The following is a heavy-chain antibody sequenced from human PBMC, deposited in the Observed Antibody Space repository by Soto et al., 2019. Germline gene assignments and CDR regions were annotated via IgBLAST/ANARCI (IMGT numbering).Heavy chain of an antibody. CDR1: GFTFSAVY. J-gene: IGHJ4*02. V-gene: IGHV3-11*05. CDR3: SRDRGAVTGQYFDY. D-gene: IGHD6-19*01. Sequence: QVQLEESGGGLVKPGGSLRLSCAASGFTFSAVYMSWIRQAPNKGLEYISYISSSGTSANYADSVKGRFTISRDNAKNSLYLQMNCLRAEDTAVYYCSRDRGAVTGQYFDYWGQGAPVIVSS. CDR2: ISSSGTSA.